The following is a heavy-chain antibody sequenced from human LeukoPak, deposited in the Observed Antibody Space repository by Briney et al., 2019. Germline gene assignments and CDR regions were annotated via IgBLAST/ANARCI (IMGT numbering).Heavy chain of an antibody. CDR1: GGSISSYY. CDR3: ASSAWQWLVPYYYYGMDV. CDR2: IYYSGST. V-gene: IGHV4-59*08. Sequence: PSETLSLTCTVSGGSISSYYWSWIRQPPGKGLEWIGYIYYSGSTNYNPSLKSRVTISVDTSKNQFSLKLSSVTAADTAVYYRASSAWQWLVPYYYYGMDVWGQGTTVTVSS. D-gene: IGHD6-19*01. J-gene: IGHJ6*02.